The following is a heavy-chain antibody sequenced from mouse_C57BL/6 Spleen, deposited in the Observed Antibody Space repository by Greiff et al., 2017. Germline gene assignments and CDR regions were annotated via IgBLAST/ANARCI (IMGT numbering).Heavy chain of an antibody. D-gene: IGHD1-1*01. Sequence: EVQVVESGGGLVKPGGSLKLSCAASGFTFSSYTMSWVRQTPEKRLEWVATISGGGGNTYYPDSVKGRFTISRDNAKNTLYLQMSSLRSEDTALYYCARQGAHYYGSRAWFAYWGQGTLVTVSA. CDR3: ARQGAHYYGSRAWFAY. V-gene: IGHV5-9*01. J-gene: IGHJ3*01. CDR2: ISGGGGNT. CDR1: GFTFSSYT.